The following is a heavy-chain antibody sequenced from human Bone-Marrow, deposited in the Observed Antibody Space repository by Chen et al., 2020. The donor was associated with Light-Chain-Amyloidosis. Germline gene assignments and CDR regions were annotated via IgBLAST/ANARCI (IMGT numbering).Heavy chain of an antibody. CDR1: GYTFPNYC. D-gene: IGHD5-12*01. CDR3: ARRRDGYNFDY. CDR2: IYPDDSDA. J-gene: IGHJ4*02. V-gene: IGHV5-51*01. Sequence: EVQLEQSGPEVKKPGESLKISCKGPGYTFPNYCIGWVRQMPGKGLEWMGVIYPDDSDARYSPSFEGQVTISADKSITTAYLQWRSLKASDTAMYYCARRRDGYNFDYWGQGTLVTVSS.